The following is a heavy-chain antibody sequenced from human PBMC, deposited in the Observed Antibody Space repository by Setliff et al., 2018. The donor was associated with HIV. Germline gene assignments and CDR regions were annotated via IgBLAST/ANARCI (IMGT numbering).Heavy chain of an antibody. D-gene: IGHD6-19*01. CDR2: ISSSSSYI. CDR1: GFTFSSYS. Sequence: NPGGSLRLSCAASGFTFSSYSMNWVRQAPGKGLEWVSSISSSSSYIYYADSVKGRFTISRDNAKNSLYLQMNSLRAEDTAVYYCARAVSSGWYEASYYYYYYGMDVWGQGTTVTVSS. J-gene: IGHJ6*02. V-gene: IGHV3-21*01. CDR3: ARAVSSGWYEASYYYYYYGMDV.